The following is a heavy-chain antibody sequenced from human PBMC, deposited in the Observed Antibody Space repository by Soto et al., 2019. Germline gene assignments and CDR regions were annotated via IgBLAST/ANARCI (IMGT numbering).Heavy chain of an antibody. Sequence: QVQLQESGPGLVKPSRTLSLTCTVPGASIRSDDFYWSWIRQPPGKGLEWIGNIYHSGSTDYNPSLKSRVTISNDTSKNQFSLTLGSVTAADTAVYYCARGSFFRGYFDSWGQGTLVTVSS. V-gene: IGHV4-30-4*01. CDR2: IYHSGST. D-gene: IGHD3-10*01. CDR3: ARGSFFRGYFDS. J-gene: IGHJ4*02. CDR1: GASIRSDDFY.